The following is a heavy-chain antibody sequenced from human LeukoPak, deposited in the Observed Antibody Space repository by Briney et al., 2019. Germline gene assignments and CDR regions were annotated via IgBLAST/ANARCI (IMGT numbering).Heavy chain of an antibody. CDR3: AKAPSLAVAGTEY. CDR1: GFTFSTYA. V-gene: IGHV3-23*01. Sequence: GGSLRLSCAASGFTFSTYALNWVRQAPGKGLEWVSAISDSGGAIFYADSVKGRFTMSRDNSKNSLFLQMNSLRAEDTAVYYCAKAPSLAVAGTEYWGQGTLVTVSS. J-gene: IGHJ4*02. CDR2: ISDSGGAI. D-gene: IGHD6-19*01.